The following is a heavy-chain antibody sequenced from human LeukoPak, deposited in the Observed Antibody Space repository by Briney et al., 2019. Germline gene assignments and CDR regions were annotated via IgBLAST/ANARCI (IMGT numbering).Heavy chain of an antibody. V-gene: IGHV3-7*01. J-gene: IGHJ3*01. CDR2: IRQDGSEN. Sequence: PGGSLRLSCAGSGFTIGSYWMSWVRQAPGRGLEWVANIRQDGSENYYVDSVKGRLTISRDNAKKSLHLQMNSLRAEDTGIYYCARAGYYGDDAFDLWGQGTMVTVSS. CDR3: ARAGYYGDDAFDL. CDR1: GFTIGSYW. D-gene: IGHD2/OR15-2a*01.